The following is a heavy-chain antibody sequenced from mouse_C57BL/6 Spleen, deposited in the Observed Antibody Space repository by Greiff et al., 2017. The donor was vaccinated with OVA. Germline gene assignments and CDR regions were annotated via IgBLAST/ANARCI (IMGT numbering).Heavy chain of an antibody. Sequence: VQLQQSGPELVKPGASVKMSCKASGYTFTDYNMHWVKQSHGKSLEWIGYINPNNGGTSYNQKFKGKATLTVNKSSSTAYMELRSLTSEDSAVYYCGGSGYGFDYWGQGTTLTVSS. D-gene: IGHD3-2*02. CDR2: INPNNGGT. J-gene: IGHJ2*01. CDR1: GYTFTDYN. V-gene: IGHV1-22*01. CDR3: GGSGYGFDY.